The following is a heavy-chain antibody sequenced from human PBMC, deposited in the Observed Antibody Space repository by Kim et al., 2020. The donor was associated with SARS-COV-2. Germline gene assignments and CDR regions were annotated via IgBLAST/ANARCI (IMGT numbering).Heavy chain of an antibody. Sequence: ASVKVSCKASGGTFSSYAISWVRQAPGQGLEWMGGIIPIFGTANYAQKFQGRVTITADESTSTAYMELSSLRSEDTAVYYCAREMSQIQLWLGPHHTKNWFDPWGQGTLVTVSS. CDR1: GGTFSSYA. J-gene: IGHJ5*02. V-gene: IGHV1-69*13. CDR2: IIPIFGTA. CDR3: AREMSQIQLWLGPHHTKNWFDP. D-gene: IGHD5-18*01.